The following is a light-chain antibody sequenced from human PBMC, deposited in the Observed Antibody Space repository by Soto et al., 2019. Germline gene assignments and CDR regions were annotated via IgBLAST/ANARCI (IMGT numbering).Light chain of an antibody. Sequence: IVMTQSPATLSVSPGERATLSCRASQSVSSNLAWYQQKPGQAPRLLIYDASTRATGIPARFSGGGSGADFTLTISRLEPEDFAVYYCQQYDTSPRTFGQGTKVDIK. CDR3: QQYDTSPRT. J-gene: IGKJ1*01. CDR2: DAS. CDR1: QSVSSN. V-gene: IGKV3-15*01.